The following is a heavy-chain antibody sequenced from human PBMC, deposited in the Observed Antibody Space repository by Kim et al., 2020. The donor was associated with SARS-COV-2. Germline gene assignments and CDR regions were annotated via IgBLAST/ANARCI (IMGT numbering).Heavy chain of an antibody. V-gene: IGHV4-31*02. D-gene: IGHD3-3*01. Sequence: PALHGRVTISVDTSKNQFSRKLSAVTAADTAVYYCARGYDFWSGRLFDYWGQGTLVTVSS. J-gene: IGHJ4*02. CDR3: ARGYDFWSGRLFDY.